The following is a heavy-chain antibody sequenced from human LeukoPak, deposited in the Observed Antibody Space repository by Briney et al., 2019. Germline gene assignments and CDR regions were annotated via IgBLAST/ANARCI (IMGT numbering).Heavy chain of an antibody. CDR2: INYSGST. CDR3: ARHDQVSTSSPKFNDAFDI. V-gene: IGHV4-59*08. CDR1: GGSISSYY. J-gene: IGHJ3*02. D-gene: IGHD2-2*01. Sequence: SETLSPTCTVSGGSISSYYWSWIRQPPGKGLEWIGYINYSGSTNYNPSLKSRVTISVDTSKNQFSLKLSSVTAADTAVYYCARHDQVSTSSPKFNDAFDIWGQGTMVTVSS.